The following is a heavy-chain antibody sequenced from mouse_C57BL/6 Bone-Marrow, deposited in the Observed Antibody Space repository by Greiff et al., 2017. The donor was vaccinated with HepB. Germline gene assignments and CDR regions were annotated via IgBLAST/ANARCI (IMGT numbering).Heavy chain of an antibody. J-gene: IGHJ4*01. Sequence: EVKLEESGGGLVKPGGSLKLSCAASGFTFSDYGMHWVRQAPEKGLEWVAYISSGSSTIYYADTVKGRFTISRDNAKNTLFLQMTSLRSEDTAMYYCASYYGNAMDYWGQGTSVTVSS. V-gene: IGHV5-17*01. CDR2: ISSGSSTI. CDR3: ASYYGNAMDY. CDR1: GFTFSDYG. D-gene: IGHD1-1*01.